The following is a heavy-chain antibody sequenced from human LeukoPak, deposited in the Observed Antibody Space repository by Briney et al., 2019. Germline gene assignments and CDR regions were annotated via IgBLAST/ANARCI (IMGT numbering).Heavy chain of an antibody. CDR3: ATEPAECGGSCERDY. V-gene: IGHV1-24*01. D-gene: IGHD2-15*01. J-gene: IGHJ4*02. Sequence: GASVKVSCKVSGYTLTELSMHWVRQAPGKGLEWMGGFDPEDGETIYAQKFQGRVTMTEDTSTDTAYMELSSLRSEDTAVYYCATEPAECGGSCERDYWGQGTLVTVSS. CDR1: GYTLTELS. CDR2: FDPEDGET.